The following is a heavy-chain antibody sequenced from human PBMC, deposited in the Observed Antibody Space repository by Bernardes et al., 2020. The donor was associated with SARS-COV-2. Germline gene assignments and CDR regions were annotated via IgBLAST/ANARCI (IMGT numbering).Heavy chain of an antibody. D-gene: IGHD2-8*02. V-gene: IGHV3-74*01. J-gene: IGHJ4*02. Sequence: GGSLRLSCAASGFTFSSYWMHWVRQVPGKGLVWVSRLNEDGRITTYADSVKGRFTISRDNAKNTLFLQMNSLRVEDTAVYYCVRDLAGGWGSWGQGTLVTVSS. CDR1: GFTFSSYW. CDR3: VRDLAGGWGS. CDR2: LNEDGRIT.